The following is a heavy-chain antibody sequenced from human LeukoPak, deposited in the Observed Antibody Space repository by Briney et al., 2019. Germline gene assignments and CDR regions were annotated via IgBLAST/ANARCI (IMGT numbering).Heavy chain of an antibody. V-gene: IGHV4-34*01. Sequence: SETLSLTCAVYGGSLSGYYWSWIRQPPGKGLEWIGEINHSGSTNYNPSLKSRVTISVDTSKNQFSLKLSSVTAADTAVYYCARVVKPKQWLAPTGYYYYYGMDVWGQGTTVTVSS. CDR1: GGSLSGYY. CDR2: INHSGST. D-gene: IGHD6-19*01. J-gene: IGHJ6*02. CDR3: ARVVKPKQWLAPTGYYYYYGMDV.